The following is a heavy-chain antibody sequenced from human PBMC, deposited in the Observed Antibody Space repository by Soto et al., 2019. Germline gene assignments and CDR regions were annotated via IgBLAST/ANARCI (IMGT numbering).Heavy chain of an antibody. J-gene: IGHJ5*02. CDR3: ARGVPGDYSNYNWFDP. CDR2: IIPILGIA. CDR1: GGTFSSYT. V-gene: IGHV1-69*02. D-gene: IGHD4-4*01. Sequence: GASVNVSCKASGGTFSSYTISWVRQAPGQGLEWMGRIIPILGIANYAQKFQGRVTITADKSTSTAYMELSSLRSEDTAVYYCARGVPGDYSNYNWFDPWGQGTLVTVSS.